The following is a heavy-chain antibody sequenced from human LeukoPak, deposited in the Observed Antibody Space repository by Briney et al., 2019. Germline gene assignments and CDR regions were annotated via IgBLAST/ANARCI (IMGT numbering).Heavy chain of an antibody. Sequence: RPGGSLRLSCEASGFTFSTYWMHWVRQAPGKGLVWVSRSNTDGSSTSYADSVEGRFTISRDNAKNTLYLQMNSLRAEDTAVYYCARDLLLWFGELSGDSDYWGQGTLVTVSS. V-gene: IGHV3-74*01. CDR1: GFTFSTYW. CDR3: ARDLLLWFGELSGDSDY. CDR2: SNTDGSST. J-gene: IGHJ4*02. D-gene: IGHD3-10*01.